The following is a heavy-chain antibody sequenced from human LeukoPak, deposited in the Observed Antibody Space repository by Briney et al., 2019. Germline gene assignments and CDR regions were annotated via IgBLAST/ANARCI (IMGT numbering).Heavy chain of an antibody. CDR1: GATFSSYA. Sequence: SVKVSCKASGATFSSYAISWVRQAPGQGLEWMGGIIPIFGTANYAQKFQGRVTITADKSTSTAYMELSSLRSDDTAVYYCASRRDGYNYGNYSFDYWGQGTLVTVSS. CDR2: IIPIFGTA. V-gene: IGHV1-69*06. D-gene: IGHD5-24*01. CDR3: ASRRDGYNYGNYSFDY. J-gene: IGHJ4*02.